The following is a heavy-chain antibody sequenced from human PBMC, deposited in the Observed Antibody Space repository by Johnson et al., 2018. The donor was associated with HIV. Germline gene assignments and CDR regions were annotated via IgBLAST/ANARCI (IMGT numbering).Heavy chain of an antibody. J-gene: IGHJ3*02. CDR2: SSSSGSTI. CDR3: AKDKSGRYYDSSGYSLDDAFDI. CDR1: GFTFSDYY. Sequence: VQLVESGGGLVKPGGSLRLSCAASGFTFSDYYMSWIRQAPGKGLEWVSYSSSSGSTIYYADSVQGRFTISRDNSKNTLYLQMNSLRAEDTAVYYCAKDKSGRYYDSSGYSLDDAFDIWGQGTMVTVSS. D-gene: IGHD3-22*01. V-gene: IGHV3-11*04.